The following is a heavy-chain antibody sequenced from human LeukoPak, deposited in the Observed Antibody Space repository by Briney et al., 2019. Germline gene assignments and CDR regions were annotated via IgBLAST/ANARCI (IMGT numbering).Heavy chain of an antibody. CDR1: GFTFSSYS. D-gene: IGHD6-6*01. Sequence: PGGSLRLSCAASGFTFSSYSMNWVRQAPGKGLEWVSYISSSSSSIYYADSVKGRFTSSRDNAKKLLYLQVNSLRAEDTAVYYCARDRVQLVSGVKYYYGIDVWGQGTTVTVSS. CDR3: ARDRVQLVSGVKYYYGIDV. J-gene: IGHJ6*02. CDR2: ISSSSSSI. V-gene: IGHV3-48*01.